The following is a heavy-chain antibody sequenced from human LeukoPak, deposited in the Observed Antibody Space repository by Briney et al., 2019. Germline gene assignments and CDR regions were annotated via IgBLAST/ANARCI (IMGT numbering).Heavy chain of an antibody. J-gene: IGHJ4*02. CDR1: GFTFSNYA. D-gene: IGHD4-23*01. CDR2: ISYDGSNK. Sequence: GGSLRLSCAASGFTFSNYAMHWVRQAPGKGLEWVAVISYDGSNKYYADSVKGRFTISRDNSKNTLYVQMNSLRVEDTAVYYCARGARKGDDYGGFFDYWGQGTLVTVSS. CDR3: ARGARKGDDYGGFFDY. V-gene: IGHV3-30*04.